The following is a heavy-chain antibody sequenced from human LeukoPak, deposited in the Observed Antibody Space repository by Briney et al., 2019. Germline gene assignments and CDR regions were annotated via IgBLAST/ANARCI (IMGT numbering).Heavy chain of an antibody. V-gene: IGHV3-21*01. J-gene: IGHJ5*02. CDR2: ISSSSSYI. D-gene: IGHD3-3*01. CDR3: ARDFSP. Sequence: GGSLRLSCAVSGLTFSNAWMSWVRQAPGKGLEWVPSISSSSSYIYYADSVKGRFTISRDNAKNSLYLQMDSLRAEDTAVYYCARDFSPWGQGTLVTVSS. CDR1: GLTFSNAW.